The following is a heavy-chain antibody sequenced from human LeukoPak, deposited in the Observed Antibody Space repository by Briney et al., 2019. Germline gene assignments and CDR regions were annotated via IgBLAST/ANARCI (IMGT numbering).Heavy chain of an antibody. Sequence: GGSLRLSCTASGFSFGDYAMSWFRQAPGKGLEWVGFIKTKRYDGATEYAASVKGRFTLSRDDPNSIAYLEMNSLKTEDTAVYFCTRVATGTSPMDLLRSRYYYYMDVWGKGTTVSVSS. CDR2: IKTKRYDGAT. V-gene: IGHV3-49*03. D-gene: IGHD4-17*01. CDR3: TRVATGTSPMDLLRSRYYYYMDV. J-gene: IGHJ6*03. CDR1: GFSFGDYA.